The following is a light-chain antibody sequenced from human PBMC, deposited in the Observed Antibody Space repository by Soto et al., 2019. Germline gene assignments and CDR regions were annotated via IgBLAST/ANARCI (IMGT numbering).Light chain of an antibody. CDR3: QQYGSTPRT. V-gene: IGKV3-20*01. CDR2: GAS. J-gene: IGKJ1*01. Sequence: EIVLTQSSGTLSLSPGERATLSCRASQSVSSSNLAWYQQKPGQAPRLLIYGASSRTTGIPARFRGSGSGTDFTLTISRLESEDFAVYYCQQYGSTPRTVGQGTKVEIK. CDR1: QSVSSSN.